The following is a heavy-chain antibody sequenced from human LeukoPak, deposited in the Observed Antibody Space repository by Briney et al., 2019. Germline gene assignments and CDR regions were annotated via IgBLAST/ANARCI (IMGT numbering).Heavy chain of an antibody. CDR2: IYSGGST. D-gene: IGHD3-10*01. V-gene: IGHV3-53*01. J-gene: IGHJ4*02. Sequence: GGSLRLSCAASGFTVSTNSMSWVRQAPGKGLEWVSVIYSGGSTYYADSVKGRFTISRDNSKNTLYLQMNSLRAEDTAVYYCARAKVRGVITDFDYWGQGTLVTVSS. CDR3: ARAKVRGVITDFDY. CDR1: GFTVSTNS.